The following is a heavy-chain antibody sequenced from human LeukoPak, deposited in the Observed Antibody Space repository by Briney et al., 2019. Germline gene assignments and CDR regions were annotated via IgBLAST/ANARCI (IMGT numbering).Heavy chain of an antibody. J-gene: IGHJ6*03. D-gene: IGHD6-13*01. CDR3: AKSPYSSSWPLYYYYYMDV. CDR2: IWYDGSNK. V-gene: IGHV3-33*06. Sequence: GRSLRLSCAAPGFTFSSYGMHWVRQAPGKGLEWVAVIWYDGSNKYYADSVKGRFTISRDNSKNTLYLQMNSLRAEDTAVYYCAKSPYSSSWPLYYYYYMDVWGKGTTVTVSS. CDR1: GFTFSSYG.